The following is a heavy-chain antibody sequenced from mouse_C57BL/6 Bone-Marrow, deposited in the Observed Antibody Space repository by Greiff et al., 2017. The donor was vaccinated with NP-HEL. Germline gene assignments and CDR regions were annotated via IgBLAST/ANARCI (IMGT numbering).Heavy chain of an antibody. Sequence: VQLKESGPVLVKPGASVKMSCKASGYTFTDYYMNWVKQSHGKSLEWIGVINPYNGGTSYNQKFKGKATLTVDKSSSTAYMELNSLTSEDSAVDDCARPSYYGSRGYAMDYWGQGTSVTVSS. J-gene: IGHJ4*01. V-gene: IGHV1-19*01. D-gene: IGHD1-1*01. CDR2: INPYNGGT. CDR3: ARPSYYGSRGYAMDY. CDR1: GYTFTDYY.